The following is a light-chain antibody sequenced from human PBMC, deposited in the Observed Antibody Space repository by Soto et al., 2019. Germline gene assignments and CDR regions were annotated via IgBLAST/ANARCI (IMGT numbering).Light chain of an antibody. CDR3: PQSYSIPFT. V-gene: IGKV1-39*01. J-gene: IGKJ5*01. CDR1: QGISSY. CDR2: AAS. Sequence: IQLTQSASSLSASVGDRVAITCRASQGISSYLAWYQQKPGKAPKLLIYAASSLQSGVPSRFSGSGSGTDFTLTISSLQPEDFATYYCPQSYSIPFTFGQGTRL.